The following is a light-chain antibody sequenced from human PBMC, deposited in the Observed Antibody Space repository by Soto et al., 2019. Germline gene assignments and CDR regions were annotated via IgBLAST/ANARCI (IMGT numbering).Light chain of an antibody. J-gene: IGKJ1*01. V-gene: IGKV3-15*01. Sequence: EIAFTESPGTLSLSAGERATLSCRASHSVISNYLAWYQQKPGQAPRLLIYGASTRATGIPARFSGSGSGTEFTLTISIRQSEDFAVYYCQQYNNWTPWTFGQGTKVDIK. CDR1: HSVISN. CDR2: GAS. CDR3: QQYNNWTPWT.